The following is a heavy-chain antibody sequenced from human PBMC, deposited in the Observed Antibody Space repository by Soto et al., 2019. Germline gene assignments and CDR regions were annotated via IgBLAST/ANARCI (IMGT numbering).Heavy chain of an antibody. CDR1: GGSISSGGYY. V-gene: IGHV4-31*03. CDR2: IYYSGST. Sequence: TLSLTCTVSGGSISSGGYYWSWIRQHPGKGLEWIGYIYYSGSTYYNPSLKSRVTISVDTSKNQFSLKLSSVTAADTAVYYCAGESVVRAVVVITTFIDYWGQGTLVTASS. D-gene: IGHD3-22*01. CDR3: AGESVVRAVVVITTFIDY. J-gene: IGHJ4*02.